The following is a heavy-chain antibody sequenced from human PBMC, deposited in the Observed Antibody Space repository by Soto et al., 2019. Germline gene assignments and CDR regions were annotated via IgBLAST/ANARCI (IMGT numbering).Heavy chain of an antibody. Sequence: GGSLRLSCAASEFTFSSCAMSWVRQAPGKGLEWVSAISGSGGSTYYADSVKGRFTISRDNSKNTLYLQMNSLRAEDTAVYYCAKWSSYYYDSSGYYYDYWGQGTLVTFSS. J-gene: IGHJ4*02. V-gene: IGHV3-23*01. CDR2: ISGSGGST. CDR1: EFTFSSCA. CDR3: AKWSSYYYDSSGYYYDY. D-gene: IGHD3-22*01.